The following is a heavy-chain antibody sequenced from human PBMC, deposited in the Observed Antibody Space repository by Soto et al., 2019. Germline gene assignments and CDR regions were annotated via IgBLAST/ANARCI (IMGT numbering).Heavy chain of an antibody. CDR1: GGSISSSNW. J-gene: IGHJ6*02. CDR3: ARARVVVVVAATSIAVAGTSYYYYGMDV. D-gene: IGHD2-15*01. V-gene: IGHV4-4*02. Sequence: SETLSLTCAVSGGSISSSNWWSWVRQPPGKGLEWIGEIYHSGSTNYNPSLKSRVTISVDKSKNQFSLKLSSVTAADTAVYYCARARVVVVVAATSIAVAGTSYYYYGMDVWGQGTTVTVSS. CDR2: IYHSGST.